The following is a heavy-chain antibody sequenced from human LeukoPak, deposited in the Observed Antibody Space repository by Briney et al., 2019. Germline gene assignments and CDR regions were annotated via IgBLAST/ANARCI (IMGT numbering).Heavy chain of an antibody. Sequence: PGGALTLSCAASEITLSNAWMDGVGQAPGKGLEWVGGIKRETDGGTTDYAAPVKGRFTILRDNAKNTLYLQMNSLSAEDTATYYCTFSSYGDHVGVDAFDIWGQGTMVAVSS. CDR3: TFSSYGDHVGVDAFDI. D-gene: IGHD4-17*01. V-gene: IGHV3-15*05. J-gene: IGHJ3*02. CDR2: IKRETDGGTT. CDR1: EITLSNAW.